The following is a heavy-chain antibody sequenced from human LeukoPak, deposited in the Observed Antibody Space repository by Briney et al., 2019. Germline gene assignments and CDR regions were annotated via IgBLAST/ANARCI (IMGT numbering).Heavy chain of an antibody. D-gene: IGHD3-10*01. V-gene: IGHV4-30-4*08. CDR1: GGSISSGDYY. CDR3: ARDHNQYYYGSGVSGGWFDP. J-gene: IGHJ5*02. CDR2: IYYSGST. Sequence: SQTLSLTCTVSGGSISSGDYYWSWIRQPPGKGLEWIGYIYYSGSTYYNPSLKSRVTISVDMSKNQFSLKLSSVTAADTAVYYCARDHNQYYYGSGVSGGWFDPWGQGTLVTVSS.